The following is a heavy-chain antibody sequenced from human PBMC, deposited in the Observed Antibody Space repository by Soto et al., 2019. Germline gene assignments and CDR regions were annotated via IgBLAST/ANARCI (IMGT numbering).Heavy chain of an antibody. V-gene: IGHV4-30-4*01. D-gene: IGHD6-6*01. J-gene: IGHJ5*02. Sequence: QVQLQESGPGLMKPSQTLSLTCTVSGGSISSGDYYWSWIRQPPGKGLEWIGYIYYSGSTYYNPSLKSRVTISVDTSKNQFSLKLSSVTAADTAVYYCARGGSSWNGWFDPWGQGTLVTVSS. CDR2: IYYSGST. CDR1: GGSISSGDYY. CDR3: ARGGSSWNGWFDP.